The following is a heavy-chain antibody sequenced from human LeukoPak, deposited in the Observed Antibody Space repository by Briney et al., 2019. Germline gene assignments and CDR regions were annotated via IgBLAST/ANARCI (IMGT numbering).Heavy chain of an antibody. CDR1: GYTFTSYG. Sequence: ASVKVSCKASGYTFTSYGINWVRQATGQGLEWMGWMNPNSGNTGYAQKFQGRVTMTRNTSISTAYMELSSLRSEDTAVYYCARGSNQRYFDWLTFDWFDPWGQGTLVTVSS. V-gene: IGHV1-8*02. CDR3: ARGSNQRYFDWLTFDWFDP. CDR2: MNPNSGNT. J-gene: IGHJ5*02. D-gene: IGHD3-9*01.